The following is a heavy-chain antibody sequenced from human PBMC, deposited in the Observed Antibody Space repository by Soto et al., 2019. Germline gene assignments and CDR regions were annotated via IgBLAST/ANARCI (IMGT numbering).Heavy chain of an antibody. V-gene: IGHV3-23*01. CDR1: GFTFSSYA. Sequence: GGSLRLSCAASGFTFSSYAMSWVRQAPGKGLEWVSAISGSGGSTYYADSVKGRFTISRDNSKNTLYLQMNSLRAEDTAVYYCAKDGSYYDFWGGYYDHSGHDYWGQGTLVTVSS. D-gene: IGHD3-3*01. CDR3: AKDGSYYDFWGGYYDHSGHDY. J-gene: IGHJ4*02. CDR2: ISGSGGST.